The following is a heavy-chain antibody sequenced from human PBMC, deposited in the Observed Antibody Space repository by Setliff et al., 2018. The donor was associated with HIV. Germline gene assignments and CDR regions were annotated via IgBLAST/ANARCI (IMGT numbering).Heavy chain of an antibody. Sequence: GASVKVSCKASGYTFTSYGISWVRQAPGQGLEWMGWINPYNGKTNYAQKLQGRVTMTTDTSTSTAYMDLRSLRSDDTAVYYCARDDRGRVRGVGPFDPWGQGTLVTVSS. D-gene: IGHD3-10*01. CDR3: ARDDRGRVRGVGPFDP. CDR2: INPYNGKT. CDR1: GYTFTSYG. V-gene: IGHV1-18*01. J-gene: IGHJ5*02.